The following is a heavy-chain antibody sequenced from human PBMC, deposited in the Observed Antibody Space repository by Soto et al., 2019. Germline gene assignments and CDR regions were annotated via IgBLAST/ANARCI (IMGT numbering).Heavy chain of an antibody. V-gene: IGHV1-46*01. CDR2: INPSGGST. D-gene: IGHD6-19*01. CDR1: GYTFTSYY. J-gene: IGHJ4*02. Sequence: ASVKVSCKASGYTFTSYYMHWVRQAPGQGLEWMGIINPSGGSTSYAQKFQGRVTMTRDTSTSTVYMELSSMRSEDTAVYYCARGRSQQWLVGEFDYWGQGTLVTVSS. CDR3: ARGRSQQWLVGEFDY.